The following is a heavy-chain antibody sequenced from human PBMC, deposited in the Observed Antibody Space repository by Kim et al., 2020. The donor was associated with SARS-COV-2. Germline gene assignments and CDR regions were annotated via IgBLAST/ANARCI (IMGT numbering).Heavy chain of an antibody. CDR2: IHPGNGNI. CDR1: GYTFTTFA. CDR3: ARDLVHTGFDY. D-gene: IGHD5-18*01. V-gene: IGHV1-3*01. Sequence: ASVKVSCKASGYTFTTFAIQWVRQAPGQRLEWMGWIHPGNGNIKYSQHFQYRVTLTWDTSANTAYMEMSSLRSEDTAVYYCARDLVHTGFDYWGQGTLVAVSS. J-gene: IGHJ4*02.